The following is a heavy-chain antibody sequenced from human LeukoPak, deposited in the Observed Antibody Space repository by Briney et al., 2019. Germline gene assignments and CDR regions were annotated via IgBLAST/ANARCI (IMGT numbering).Heavy chain of an antibody. Sequence: NPSETLSLTCAVYGGSFSGYYWSWIRQPPGKGLEWVGEINHSGSTNYNPSLKSRVTISVDTSKNQFSLKLSSVTAADTAVYYCARVRYSSSWYTRLNKRVFDYWGQGTLVTVSS. CDR1: GGSFSGYY. V-gene: IGHV4-34*01. D-gene: IGHD6-13*01. CDR3: ARVRYSSSWYTRLNKRVFDY. CDR2: INHSGST. J-gene: IGHJ4*02.